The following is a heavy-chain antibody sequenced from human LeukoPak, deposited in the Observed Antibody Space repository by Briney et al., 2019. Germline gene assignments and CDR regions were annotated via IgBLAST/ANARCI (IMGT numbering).Heavy chain of an antibody. CDR1: DLTVSSNY. J-gene: IGHJ4*02. CDR2: IYSGDST. Sequence: PGGSLRLSCAASDLTVSSNYMSWVRQAPGKGLQCVSLIYSGDSTYYSDAVKGRFTISRDKSKNTLSLQMNSRRAEDTAVYYCARLTVTTTSDYFDYWGQGTLVTVSP. CDR3: ARLTVTTTSDYFDY. V-gene: IGHV3-53*01. D-gene: IGHD4-17*01.